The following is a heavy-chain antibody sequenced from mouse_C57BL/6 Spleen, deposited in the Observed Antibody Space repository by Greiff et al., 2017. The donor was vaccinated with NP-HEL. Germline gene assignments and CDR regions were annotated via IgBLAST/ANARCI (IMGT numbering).Heavy chain of an antibody. Sequence: VQLQESGAELVKPGASVKLSCKASGYTFTSYWMHWVKQRPGQGLEWIGMIHPNSGSTNYNEKFKSKATLTVDKSSSTAYMQLSSLTSEDSAVYYCARDYGSSRQGYWGQGTTLTVSS. CDR1: GYTFTSYW. V-gene: IGHV1-64*01. CDR2: IHPNSGST. D-gene: IGHD1-1*01. CDR3: ARDYGSSRQGY. J-gene: IGHJ2*01.